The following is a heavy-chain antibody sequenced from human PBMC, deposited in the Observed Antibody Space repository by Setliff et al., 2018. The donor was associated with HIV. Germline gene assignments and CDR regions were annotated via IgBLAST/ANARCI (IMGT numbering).Heavy chain of an antibody. Sequence: SETLSLTCTVSGGSISSSSYYWGWIRQPPGKGLEWVGEINHSGSTNYNPSLKSRVTISVDTSKNQFSLKLQSVTAADTAVYYCARGNPDFDILTGYWSHYFHYWGQGRPVTVSS. CDR3: ARGNPDFDILTGYWSHYFHY. V-gene: IGHV4-39*07. CDR1: GGSISSSSYY. D-gene: IGHD3-9*01. CDR2: INHSGST. J-gene: IGHJ4*02.